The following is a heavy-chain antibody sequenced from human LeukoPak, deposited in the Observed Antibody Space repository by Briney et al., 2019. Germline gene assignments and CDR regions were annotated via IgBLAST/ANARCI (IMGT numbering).Heavy chain of an antibody. V-gene: IGHV4-34*01. CDR2: INHSGST. J-gene: IGHJ3*02. CDR3: ARVRVPPPTRFQRAGGKRPRPINDAFDI. CDR1: GGSFSGYY. D-gene: IGHD2-2*01. Sequence: PSETLSLTCAVYGGSFSGYYWSWIRQPPGKGLEWIGEINHSGSTNYNPSLKSRVTLSVDTSKNQFSLKLSSVTAADTAVYYCARVRVPPPTRFQRAGGKRPRPINDAFDIWGQGTMVTVSS.